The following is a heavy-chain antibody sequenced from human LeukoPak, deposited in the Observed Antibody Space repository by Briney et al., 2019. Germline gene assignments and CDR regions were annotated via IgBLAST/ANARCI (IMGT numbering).Heavy chain of an antibody. CDR2: IRSKAYGGTT. V-gene: IGHV3-49*03. CDR3: ARDKFPLVGATGDDAFDI. D-gene: IGHD1-26*01. Sequence: GGSLRLSCTASGFTFGDYAMSWFRQAPGKGLEWVGFIRSKAYGGTTEYAASVKGRFTISRDDSKSIAYLQMNSLKTEDTAVYYCARDKFPLVGATGDDAFDIWGQGTMVTVSS. CDR1: GFTFGDYA. J-gene: IGHJ3*02.